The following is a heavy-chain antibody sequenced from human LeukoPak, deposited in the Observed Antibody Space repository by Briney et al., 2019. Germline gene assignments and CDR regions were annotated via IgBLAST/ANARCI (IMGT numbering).Heavy chain of an antibody. V-gene: IGHV4-59*01. Sequence: RSSETLSLTCTVSGGSISSYYWSWIRQPPGKGLEWIGYIYYSGSTNYNPSLKSRVTISVDTSKNQFSLKLSPVTAADTAVYYCARARAAAAPFDYWGQGTLVTVSS. CDR2: IYYSGST. J-gene: IGHJ4*02. CDR1: GGSISSYY. D-gene: IGHD6-13*01. CDR3: ARARAAAAPFDY.